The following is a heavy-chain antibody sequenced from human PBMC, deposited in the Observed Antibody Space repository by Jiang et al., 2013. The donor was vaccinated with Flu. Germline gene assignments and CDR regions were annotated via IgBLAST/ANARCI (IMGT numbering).Heavy chain of an antibody. V-gene: IGHV5-10-1*01. Sequence: GAEVKKPGESLRISCKGSGYSFTSYWISWVRQMPGKGLEWMGRIDPSDSYTNYSPSFQGHVTISADKSISTAYLQWSSLKASDTAMYYCARPVTGYSSGWYLGYFDYWGQGTLVTVSS. J-gene: IGHJ4*02. CDR1: GYSFTSYW. CDR3: ARPVTGYSSGWYLGYFDY. D-gene: IGHD6-19*01. CDR2: IDPSDSYT.